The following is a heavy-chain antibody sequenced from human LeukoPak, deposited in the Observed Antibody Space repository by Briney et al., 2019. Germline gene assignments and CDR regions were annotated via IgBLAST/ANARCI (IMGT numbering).Heavy chain of an antibody. Sequence: GGSLRLSCAASGFTVSSNYMSWVRQAPGKGLEWVSVIYSGGSTYYADSVKGRFTISRDNSKNTLYLQMNSLRAEDTAVYYCAKDGTMVRGVMYYYYYYMDVWGKGTTVTISS. J-gene: IGHJ6*03. CDR1: GFTVSSNY. V-gene: IGHV3-53*05. CDR3: AKDGTMVRGVMYYYYYYMDV. CDR2: IYSGGST. D-gene: IGHD3-10*01.